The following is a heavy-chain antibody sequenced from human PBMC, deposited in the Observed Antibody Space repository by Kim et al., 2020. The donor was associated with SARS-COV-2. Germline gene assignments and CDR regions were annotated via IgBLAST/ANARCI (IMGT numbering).Heavy chain of an antibody. D-gene: IGHD3-10*01. CDR1: GFTFSSYG. CDR3: AKDVMPPSSWFGEFNDYFDY. V-gene: IGHV3-30*18. Sequence: GGSLRLSCAASGFTFSSYGMHWVRQAPGKGLEWVAVISYDGSNKYYADSVKGRFTISRDNSKNTLYLQMNSLRAEDTAVYYCAKDVMPPSSWFGEFNDYFDYWGQGTLVTVSS. CDR2: ISYDGSNK. J-gene: IGHJ4*02.